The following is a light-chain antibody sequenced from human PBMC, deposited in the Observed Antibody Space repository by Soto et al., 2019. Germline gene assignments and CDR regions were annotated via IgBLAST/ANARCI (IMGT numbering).Light chain of an antibody. CDR2: DAS. J-gene: IGKJ5*01. Sequence: TVLTQSPGTLSLSPGESATLSGMASQSVSSNLAWYQQKPGQAHRLLIYDASTRATVIPDRFSGSGSGTELTLTISRLKSEDLAVYYCQQYNDWPTITCGQGTRLAIK. CDR3: QQYNDWPTIT. CDR1: QSVSSN. V-gene: IGKV3-15*01.